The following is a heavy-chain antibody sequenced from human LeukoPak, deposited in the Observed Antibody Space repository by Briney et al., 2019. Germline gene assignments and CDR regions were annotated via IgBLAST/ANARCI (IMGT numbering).Heavy chain of an antibody. CDR3: ARDRDFWSEGGY. V-gene: IGHV1-18*01. Sequence: GASVKISCKASGYTLTSYGISWVRQAPGQGLEWMGWISAYNGNTNYAQKLQGRVTMTTDTSTSTAYMELRSLRSDDTAVYYCARDRDFWSEGGYWGQGTLVTVSS. D-gene: IGHD3-3*01. J-gene: IGHJ4*02. CDR1: GYTLTSYG. CDR2: ISAYNGNT.